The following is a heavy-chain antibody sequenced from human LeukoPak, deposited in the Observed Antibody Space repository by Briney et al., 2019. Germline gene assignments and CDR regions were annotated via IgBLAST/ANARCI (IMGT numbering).Heavy chain of an antibody. CDR1: GGSISSYY. V-gene: IGHV4-59*01. Sequence: SETLSLTCTVSGGSISSYYWSWIRQPPGKGLEWIGYIYYSGCTNYNPSLKSRVTISVDTSKNQFSLKLSSVTAADTAVYYCARARGSRVHDYWGQGTLVTVSS. CDR3: ARARGSRVHDY. J-gene: IGHJ4*02. CDR2: IYYSGCT. D-gene: IGHD6-13*01.